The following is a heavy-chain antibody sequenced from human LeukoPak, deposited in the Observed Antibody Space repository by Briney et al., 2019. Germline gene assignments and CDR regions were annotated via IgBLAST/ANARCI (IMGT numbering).Heavy chain of an antibody. Sequence: EASVKVSCKASGYTFTGYYMHWVRQAPGQGLEWMGRINPNSGGTNYAQKFQGRVTMTRDTSISTACMELSRLRSDDTAVYYCARAPNQNIVVVPAAPFDPWGQGTLVTVSS. V-gene: IGHV1-2*06. D-gene: IGHD2-2*01. CDR1: GYTFTGYY. CDR2: INPNSGGT. J-gene: IGHJ5*02. CDR3: ARAPNQNIVVVPAAPFDP.